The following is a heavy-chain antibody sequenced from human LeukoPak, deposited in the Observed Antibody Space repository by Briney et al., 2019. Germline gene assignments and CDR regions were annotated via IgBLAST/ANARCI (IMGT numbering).Heavy chain of an antibody. Sequence: SETLSLTCTVFGGSIDTNHHWAWIGQSAGKGLEWIGRLHNSGSTNYNPSLKSRATISVDTSKNQFSLKMTSATAADTAVYFCARDPLRSSFDPWGQGILVTVSS. CDR1: GGSIDTNH. D-gene: IGHD2-15*01. V-gene: IGHV4-4*07. CDR3: ARDPLRSSFDP. J-gene: IGHJ5*02. CDR2: LHNSGST.